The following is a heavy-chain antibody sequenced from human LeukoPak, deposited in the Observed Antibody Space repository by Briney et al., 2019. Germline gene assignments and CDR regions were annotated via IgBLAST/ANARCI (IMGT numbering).Heavy chain of an antibody. CDR1: GGSISSYY. CDR3: ARAEKQLALDAFDI. Sequence: SETLSLTCTVSGGSISSYYWSWLRQSAGKGLEWIGRINTSGSTNYNPSLTSRVTMSLDTSKNQFSLKLRSVTAADTAVYYCARAEKQLALDAFDIWGQGTMVTVSS. D-gene: IGHD1-1*01. J-gene: IGHJ3*02. CDR2: INTSGST. V-gene: IGHV4-4*07.